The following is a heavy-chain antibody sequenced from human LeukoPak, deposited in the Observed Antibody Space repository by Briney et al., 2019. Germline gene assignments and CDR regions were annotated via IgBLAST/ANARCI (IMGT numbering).Heavy chain of an antibody. J-gene: IGHJ6*03. CDR1: GYTFTSYG. Sequence: ASVKVSCKASGYTFTSYGISWVRQAPGQGLEWMGWISAYNGNTSYAQKLQGRVTMTTDTSTSTAYMELSRLRSDDTAVYYCAREHWVGVSYYCYYMDVWGKGTTVTVSS. CDR3: AREHWVGVSYYCYYMDV. D-gene: IGHD3-16*01. CDR2: ISAYNGNT. V-gene: IGHV1-18*01.